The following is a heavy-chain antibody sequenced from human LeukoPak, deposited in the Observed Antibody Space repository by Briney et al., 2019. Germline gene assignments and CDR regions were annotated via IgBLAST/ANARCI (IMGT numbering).Heavy chain of an antibody. CDR1: GFTFGSYD. CDR2: VRYDGTNK. J-gene: IGHJ4*02. V-gene: IGHV3-30*02. Sequence: GGSLRLSCAASGFTFGSYDMHWVRQAPGKGLEWVAFVRYDGTNKYYADSVRGRFTISREDSKKTLYLQMNSLRAEDTAVYYCARDEAGWGFWGQGTLVTVSS. D-gene: IGHD7-27*01. CDR3: ARDEAGWGF.